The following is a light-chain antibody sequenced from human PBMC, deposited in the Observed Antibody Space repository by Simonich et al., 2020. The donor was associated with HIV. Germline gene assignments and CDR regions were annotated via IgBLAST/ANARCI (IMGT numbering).Light chain of an antibody. CDR2: AAS. Sequence: LQMTQSPSSVSSSIGNRVTITCRASQGISTWLAWYQQKPGKAPKLLSYAASSLQSGVPSRFSGSGSGTEFTLTISSLQPEDFATYYCQQTNSFPRTFGQGTKVEIK. V-gene: IGKV1-12*01. J-gene: IGKJ1*01. CDR1: QGISTW. CDR3: QQTNSFPRT.